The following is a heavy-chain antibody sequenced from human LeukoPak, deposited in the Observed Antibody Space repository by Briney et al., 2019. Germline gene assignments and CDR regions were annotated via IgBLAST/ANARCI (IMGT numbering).Heavy chain of an antibody. D-gene: IGHD2-2*01. CDR3: ARDNPPYCSSTSCYGMDA. CDR2: IYHSGST. Sequence: SETLSLTCAVSGGSISSSNWWSWVRQPPGKGLEWIGEIYHSGSTNYNPSLKSRVTISVNKSKNQFSLKLSSVTAADTAVYYCARDNPPYCSSTSCYGMDAWGQGTTVTVSS. V-gene: IGHV4-4*02. J-gene: IGHJ6*02. CDR1: GGSISSSNW.